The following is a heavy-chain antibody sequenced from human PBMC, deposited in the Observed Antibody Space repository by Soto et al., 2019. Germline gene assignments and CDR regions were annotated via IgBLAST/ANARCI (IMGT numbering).Heavy chain of an antibody. J-gene: IGHJ4*02. CDR3: ASSTAGVYVFHD. CDR1: GDTFSRST. CDR2: IIPVLGVE. V-gene: IGHV1-69*02. D-gene: IGHD2-8*01. Sequence: QVQLAQSGAEVKNRGSSVKVSCKASGDTFSRSTISWVRQAPGQRLEWMGRIIPVLGVENHAQNFQGRVTLTADKSTSTAYLELSSLKSEDTAIYYCASSTAGVYVFHDWGQGTLVTVSS.